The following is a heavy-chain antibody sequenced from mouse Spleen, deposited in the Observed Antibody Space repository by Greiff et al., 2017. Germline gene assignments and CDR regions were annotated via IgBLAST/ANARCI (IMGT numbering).Heavy chain of an antibody. V-gene: IGHV14-3*02. CDR3: ARDYYGSSPYWYFDV. CDR2: IDPANGNT. D-gene: IGHD1-1*01. J-gene: IGHJ1*01. CDR1: GFNIKDTY. Sequence: VQLKESGAELVKPGASVKLSCTASGFNIKDTYMHWVKQRPEQGLEWIGRIDPANGNTKYDPKFQGKATITADTSSNTAYLQLSSLTSEDTAVYYCARDYYGSSPYWYFDVWGAGTTVTVSS.